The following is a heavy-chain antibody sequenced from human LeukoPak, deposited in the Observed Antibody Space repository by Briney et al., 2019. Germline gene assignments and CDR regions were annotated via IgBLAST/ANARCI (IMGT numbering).Heavy chain of an antibody. CDR3: ARSLISGYRYYYYYMDV. V-gene: IGHV4-59*01. CDR1: GGSTSSYY. Sequence: SETLSLTCTVSGGSTSSYYWSWIRQPPGKGLEWIGYVYYSGSTNYNPSLKSRVTISVDTSKNQFSLKLSSVTAADTAVYYCARSLISGYRYYYYYMDVWGKGTTVTVSS. CDR2: VYYSGST. D-gene: IGHD5-18*01. J-gene: IGHJ6*03.